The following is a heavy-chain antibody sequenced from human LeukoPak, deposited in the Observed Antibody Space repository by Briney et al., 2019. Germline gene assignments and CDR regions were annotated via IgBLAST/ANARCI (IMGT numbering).Heavy chain of an antibody. D-gene: IGHD5-24*01. Sequence: ASVKVSCTASGYTFTGYYMHWVRQAPGQGLEWMGWINPNSGGTNYAQKFQGRVTMTRDTSISTAYMELSRLRSDDTAVYYCAGDLAQFHYGMDVWGQGTTVTVSS. CDR2: INPNSGGT. J-gene: IGHJ6*02. CDR1: GYTFTGYY. V-gene: IGHV1-2*02. CDR3: AGDLAQFHYGMDV.